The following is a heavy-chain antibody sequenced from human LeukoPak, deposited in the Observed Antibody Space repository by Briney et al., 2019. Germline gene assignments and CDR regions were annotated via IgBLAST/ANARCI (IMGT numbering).Heavy chain of an antibody. D-gene: IGHD1-1*01. CDR3: ATSTEDAFDI. J-gene: IGHJ3*02. CDR2: IYPGHSDT. V-gene: IGHV5-51*01. CDR1: GYSFTSYW. Sequence: GEPLKISCKGSGYSFTSYWIGWVRQMPGKGLEWMGIIYPGHSDTRYSPSFHRPVTISADKSISTAYLQWSSLKASDTAMYYCATSTEDAFDIWGQGTMVTVSS.